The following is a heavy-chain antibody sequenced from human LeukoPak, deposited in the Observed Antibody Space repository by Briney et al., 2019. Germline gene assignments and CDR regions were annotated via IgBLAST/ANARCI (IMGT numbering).Heavy chain of an antibody. J-gene: IGHJ5*02. Sequence: GGSLRLSCAASGFTFSTSEMQWVRQAPGKGLEWVSHITYTTSTTNYADSVKGRFTISRDNSKNTLYLQMNSLRAEDTAVYYCASSNKGYYYDSSGYYSNWFDPWGQGTLVTVSS. CDR2: ITYTTSTT. D-gene: IGHD3-22*01. CDR3: ASSNKGYYYDSSGYYSNWFDP. CDR1: GFTFSTSE. V-gene: IGHV3-48*01.